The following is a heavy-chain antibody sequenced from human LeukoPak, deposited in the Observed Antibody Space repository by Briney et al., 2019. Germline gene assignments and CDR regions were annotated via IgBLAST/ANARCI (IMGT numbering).Heavy chain of an antibody. Sequence: ASVKVSCKASGYTFTGYYMHWVRQAPGQGLEWMGWINPNSGGTNYAQKFQGRVTMTRDTSISTAYMELSRLRSDDTAVYYCARVLSNWNYHDYWGQGTLVTVSS. CDR2: INPNSGGT. CDR3: ARVLSNWNYHDY. J-gene: IGHJ4*02. CDR1: GYTFTGYY. D-gene: IGHD1-1*01. V-gene: IGHV1-2*02.